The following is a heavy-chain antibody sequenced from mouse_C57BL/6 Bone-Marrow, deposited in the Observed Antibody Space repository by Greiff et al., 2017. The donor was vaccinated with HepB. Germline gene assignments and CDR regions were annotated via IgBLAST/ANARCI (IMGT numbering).Heavy chain of an antibody. CDR1: GFSFSSYT. D-gene: IGHD2-4*01. Sequence: EVMLVESGGGLVKPGGSLKLSCAASGFSFSSYTMSWVRQTPEKRLEWVATISGGGGNTYYPDSVKGRFTISRDNAKNTLYLQMSSLRSEDTALYYCASLYDYDWFAYWGQGTLVTVSA. CDR3: ASLYDYDWFAY. CDR2: ISGGGGNT. V-gene: IGHV5-9*01. J-gene: IGHJ3*01.